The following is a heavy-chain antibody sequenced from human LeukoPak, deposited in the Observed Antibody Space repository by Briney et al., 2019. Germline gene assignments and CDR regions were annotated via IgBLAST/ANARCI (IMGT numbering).Heavy chain of an antibody. J-gene: IGHJ4*02. CDR3: ASELGLLRDFDY. Sequence: SETLSLTCTVSGGSISSSDYYGGWIRQPPGKGLEWSGSIYYSGSTYYNPSLKSPVTISVNMSKNQFSLWLSSVTAADTAVYYCASELGLLRDFDYWGQGTLVTVSS. CDR2: IYYSGST. V-gene: IGHV4-39*01. D-gene: IGHD1-26*01. CDR1: GGSISSSDYY.